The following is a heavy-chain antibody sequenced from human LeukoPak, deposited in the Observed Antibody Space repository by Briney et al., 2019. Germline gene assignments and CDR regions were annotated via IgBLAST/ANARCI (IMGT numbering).Heavy chain of an antibody. V-gene: IGHV1-8*01. CDR1: GYTFTSYD. D-gene: IGHD6-19*01. J-gene: IGHJ6*02. Sequence: GASVKVSCKASGYTFTSYDINWVRQAPGQGLEWMGWMNPNRGNTGYAQKFQGRVTMTRNTSISTAYMELSSLRSEDTAVYYCARGLSSGWLWYYYYGMDVWGQGTTVTVSS. CDR3: ARGLSSGWLWYYYYGMDV. CDR2: MNPNRGNT.